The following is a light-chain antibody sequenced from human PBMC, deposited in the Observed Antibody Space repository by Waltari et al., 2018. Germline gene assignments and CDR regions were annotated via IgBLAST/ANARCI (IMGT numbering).Light chain of an antibody. CDR3: SSYTSSGTVI. CDR1: GSDVGSYVY. CDR2: DVS. V-gene: IGLV2-14*03. Sequence: QSALTQPASVSGSPGQSITFSCTGTGSDVGSYVYVSWYQQHPGKGPKLMIFDVSNRPSGVSNRFSGSKSGNTASLTISGLQAEDEADYYCSSYTSSGTVIFGGGTKLTVL. J-gene: IGLJ2*01.